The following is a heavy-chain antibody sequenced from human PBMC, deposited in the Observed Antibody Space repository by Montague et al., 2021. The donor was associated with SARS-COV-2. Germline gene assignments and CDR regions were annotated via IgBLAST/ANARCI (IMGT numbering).Heavy chain of an antibody. CDR3: TSGREGNYNVMDV. V-gene: IGHV6-1*01. J-gene: IGHJ6*02. D-gene: IGHD1-1*01. CDR2: TYYRSKWYN. CDR1: GDTVSSNSAT. Sequence: CAISGDTVSSNSATWNWVRQSPSRGLELLGRTYYRSKWYNDYAVXVRGRGTINPDTSKNQFSLQLNSVTPEDTAIYYCTSGREGNYNVMDVWGQGTTVTVSS.